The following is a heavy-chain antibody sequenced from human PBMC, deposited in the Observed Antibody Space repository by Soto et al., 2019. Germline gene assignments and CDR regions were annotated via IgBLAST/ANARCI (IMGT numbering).Heavy chain of an antibody. CDR1: GFTFSSYG. CDR3: ARDQLAAAGDY. CDR2: IWYDGSNK. V-gene: IGHV3-33*01. Sequence: QVQLVESGGGVVQPGRSLRLSCAASGFTFSSYGMHWVRQAPGKGLEWVAVIWYDGSNKYYADSVKGRFTISRDNSKNTLYLQMNSLRAEDTAVYYCARDQLAAAGDYWCQGTLVTVSS. D-gene: IGHD6-13*01. J-gene: IGHJ4*02.